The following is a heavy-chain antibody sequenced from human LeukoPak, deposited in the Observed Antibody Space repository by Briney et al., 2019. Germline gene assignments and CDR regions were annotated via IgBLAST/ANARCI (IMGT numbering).Heavy chain of an antibody. CDR2: IGSDSKT. J-gene: IGHJ6*02. D-gene: IGHD3-10*02. CDR1: GFTFSGFA. V-gene: IGHV3-23*01. CDR3: AKDLHYYVAMGV. Sequence: GGSLRLSCAASGFTFSGFAMTWVRQAPGKGLEWDSSIGSDSKTHYSESVKGRFAISRDNSKSTLFLQMNSLRAEDTALYYCAKDLHYYVAMGVWGQGTAVTVSS.